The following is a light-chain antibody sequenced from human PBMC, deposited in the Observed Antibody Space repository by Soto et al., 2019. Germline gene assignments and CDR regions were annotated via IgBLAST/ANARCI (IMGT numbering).Light chain of an antibody. J-gene: IGKJ1*01. CDR1: HSIDNY. CDR2: AAS. CDR3: QQCFSIPPT. Sequence: DIQMTQSPSSLSASVGDRVTITCRASHSIDNYLSWYQQKPGKAPKLLSYAASNLQRGVSSRFSGSGSGTDFALTIDSMQPDDFAIYYCQQCFSIPPTFGHGTKVDIK. V-gene: IGKV1-39*01.